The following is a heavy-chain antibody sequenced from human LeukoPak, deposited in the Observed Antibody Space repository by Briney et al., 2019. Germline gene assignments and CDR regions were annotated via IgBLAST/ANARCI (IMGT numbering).Heavy chain of an antibody. J-gene: IGHJ4*02. CDR2: RRLRSTWNT. Sequence: SQTLSLTCAISGDSVASKSVSWNWIRQSPSRGLESLRRRRLRSTWNTFYSLSVQGRITINADTSRNQVSLRLNSVTPGDTALYYCVRDFNWAFDYWGQGTLVTVSS. D-gene: IGHD7-27*01. V-gene: IGHV6-1*01. CDR3: VRDFNWAFDY. CDR1: GDSVASKSVS.